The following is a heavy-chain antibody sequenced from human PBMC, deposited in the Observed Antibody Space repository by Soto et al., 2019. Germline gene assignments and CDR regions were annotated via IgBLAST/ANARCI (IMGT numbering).Heavy chain of an antibody. CDR2: ITGGGVTT. J-gene: IGHJ4*02. V-gene: IGHV3-23*01. CDR3: TSRGYYNFDYFDY. CDR1: GFTFRNYA. Sequence: EVQLLESGGGLVQPGGSLRLSCEASGFTFRNYAMTWVRQAPGKGLEWVSAITGGGVTTYYADSVKGRFTISRDNSKNTLYFQINSLRAEDTAVYYCTSRGYYNFDYFDYWGQGTLVTVSS. D-gene: IGHD3-3*01.